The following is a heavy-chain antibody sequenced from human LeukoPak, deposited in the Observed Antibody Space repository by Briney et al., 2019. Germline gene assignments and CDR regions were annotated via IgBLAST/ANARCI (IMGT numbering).Heavy chain of an antibody. CDR3: ARGLGWKVATKGLFYMDV. D-gene: IGHD5-12*01. CDR2: INYGGDT. V-gene: IGHV4-34*01. CDR1: GGSFSGYD. Sequence: SETLSLTCGVYGGSFSGYDWSWVRQPPGKGLEWIGEINYGGDTNYNPSLKSRVTISVDTSKNQSSLRVASVTAADTAVYYCARGLGWKVATKGLFYMDVWGGGTTVTVSS. J-gene: IGHJ6*03.